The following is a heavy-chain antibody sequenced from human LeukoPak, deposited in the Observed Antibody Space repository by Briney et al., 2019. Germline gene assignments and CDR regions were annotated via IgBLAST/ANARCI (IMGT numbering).Heavy chain of an antibody. CDR2: ISWNSGSI. J-gene: IGHJ6*02. CDR1: GFTFDDYA. D-gene: IGHD2/OR15-2a*01. V-gene: IGHV3-9*01. CDR3: AKGQAFPSAGADYYYGMDV. Sequence: PGGSLRLSCAASGFTFDDYAMHWVRQAPGKGLEWVSGISWNSGSIGYADSVKGRFTISRDNAKNSLYLQMNSLGAEDTALYYCAKGQAFPSAGADYYYGMDVWGQGTTVTVSS.